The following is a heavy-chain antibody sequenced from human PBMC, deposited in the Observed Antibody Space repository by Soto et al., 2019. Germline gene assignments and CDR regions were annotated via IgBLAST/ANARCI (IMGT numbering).Heavy chain of an antibody. CDR3: ARAPPLVGCSGGSCYSNPGAFDI. D-gene: IGHD2-15*01. Sequence: GGSLRLSCAASGFTVSSNYMSWVRQAPGKGLEWVSVIYSGGSTYYADSVKGRFTISRHNSKNTLYLQMNSLRAEDTAVYYCARAPPLVGCSGGSCYSNPGAFDIWGQGTMVTVSS. CDR1: GFTVSSNY. CDR2: IYSGGST. J-gene: IGHJ3*02. V-gene: IGHV3-53*04.